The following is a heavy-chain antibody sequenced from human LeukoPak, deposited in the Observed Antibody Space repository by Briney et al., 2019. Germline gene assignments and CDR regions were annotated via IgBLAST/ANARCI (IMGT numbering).Heavy chain of an antibody. Sequence: AGGSLRLSCAPSGFTFDDYGMSWVRQGPGKGLEWVSGINWNGGSTSYADSVKGRFTISRDNAKNSLYLHMNSLRAEDTALYHCVRGRQQLHYWGQGTLVTVSP. J-gene: IGHJ4*02. CDR2: INWNGGST. D-gene: IGHD6-13*01. CDR3: VRGRQQLHY. CDR1: GFTFDDYG. V-gene: IGHV3-20*01.